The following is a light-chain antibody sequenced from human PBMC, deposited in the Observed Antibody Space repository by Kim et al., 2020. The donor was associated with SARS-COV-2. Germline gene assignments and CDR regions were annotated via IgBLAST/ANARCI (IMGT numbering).Light chain of an antibody. Sequence: EIVLTQSPGTLSLSPGERATLSCRASQSVSSSYLAWYQQKPGQAPRLLMYGASSRATGIPERFSGSGSGTDFTLTISRLEPEDFAVYYCLQYGSSPYTFGQVTKLEI. CDR1: QSVSSSY. CDR2: GAS. CDR3: LQYGSSPYT. V-gene: IGKV3-20*01. J-gene: IGKJ2*01.